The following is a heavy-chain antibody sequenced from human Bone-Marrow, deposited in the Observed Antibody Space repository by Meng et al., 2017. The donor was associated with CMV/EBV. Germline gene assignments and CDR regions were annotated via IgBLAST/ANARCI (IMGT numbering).Heavy chain of an antibody. D-gene: IGHD3-3*01. Sequence: GESLKISCTASGFTFGTYWMSWVRQAPGKGLEWVANIQQGGSQKYYADSAKGRFTISRDNAKNSLYLQMNSLRVEDTAVYYCARIGVGTAAFYYYGMDVWGQGTTVTVSS. V-gene: IGHV3-7*01. CDR3: ARIGVGTAAFYYYGMDV. CDR2: IQQGGSQK. CDR1: GFTFGTYW. J-gene: IGHJ6*02.